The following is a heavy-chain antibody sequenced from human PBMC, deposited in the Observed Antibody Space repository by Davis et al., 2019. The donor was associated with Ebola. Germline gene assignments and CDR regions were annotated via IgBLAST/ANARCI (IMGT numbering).Heavy chain of an antibody. D-gene: IGHD2-2*01. CDR2: ISSDGNNT. CDR3: ARVPIPYRPGYMDV. V-gene: IGHV3-30-3*01. Sequence: GESLKISCAASGFTFSTYPIHWVRQAPGKGLEWVAVISSDGNNTHYADSVKGRFTISRDISKNTLYLQMNSLRPEDTSVYYCARVPIPYRPGYMDVWGKGTTVTVSS. J-gene: IGHJ6*03. CDR1: GFTFSTYP.